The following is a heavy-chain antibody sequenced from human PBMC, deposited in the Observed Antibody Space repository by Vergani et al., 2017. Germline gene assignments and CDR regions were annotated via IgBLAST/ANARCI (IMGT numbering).Heavy chain of an antibody. CDR3: AKDTHGDYAFDI. Sequence: EVQLVESGGGLVQPGGSLRLSCAASGFTFSSYWMHWVRQAPGKGLVWVSGISWNSGSIGYADSVKGRFTISRDNAKNSLYLQMNSLRAEDTALYYCAKDTHGDYAFDIWGQGTMVTVSS. D-gene: IGHD4-17*01. J-gene: IGHJ3*02. CDR1: GFTFSSYW. V-gene: IGHV3-9*01. CDR2: ISWNSGSI.